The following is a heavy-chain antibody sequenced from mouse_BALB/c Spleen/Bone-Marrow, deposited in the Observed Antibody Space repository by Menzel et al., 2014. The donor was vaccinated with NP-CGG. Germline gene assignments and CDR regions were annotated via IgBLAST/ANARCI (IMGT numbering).Heavy chain of an antibody. CDR3: ARDMGDY. CDR2: ISDGGTYP. J-gene: IGHJ2*01. CDR1: GLTFSDYY. V-gene: IGHV5-4*02. Sequence: DVKLQESGGGLMKPGGSLKLSCAASGLTFSDYYMYWVRQTPEKRLEWVATISDGGTYPYYADSVKGRFTISRDNAKSNLYLQMNSLKSEDTAMYYCARDMGDYWGQGTTLTVSS. D-gene: IGHD1-1*02.